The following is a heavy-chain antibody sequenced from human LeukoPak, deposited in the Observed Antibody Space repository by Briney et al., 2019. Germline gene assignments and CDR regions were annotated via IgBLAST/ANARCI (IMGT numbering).Heavy chain of an antibody. CDR3: ARVGDIVVVVAAIGAFDI. CDR1: GGSISSYY. J-gene: IGHJ3*02. Sequence: PSETLSLTCTVSGGSISSYYWSWIRQPAGKGLEWIGRIYTSGSTNYNPSLKSRVTMSVDTSKNQFSLKLSSVTAADTAVYYCARVGDIVVVVAAIGAFDIWGQGTLVTVSS. D-gene: IGHD2-15*01. V-gene: IGHV4-4*07. CDR2: IYTSGST.